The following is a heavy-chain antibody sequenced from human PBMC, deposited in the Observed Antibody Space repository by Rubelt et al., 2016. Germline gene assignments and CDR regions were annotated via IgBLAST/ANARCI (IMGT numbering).Heavy chain of an antibody. CDR3: AKENRYSYYGVDL. V-gene: IGHV3-30*04. CDR1: GFTFSSHA. Sequence: GGGLVKPGGSLRLSCAASGFTFSSHAMVWVRQAPGKGLEWVAVISYDGSGKYYADSVKGRFTISRDNSKNTLYLQMNSLRGEDTAVYYCAKENRYSYYGVDLWGQGTTVT. D-gene: IGHD1-14*01. CDR2: ISYDGSGK. J-gene: IGHJ6*02.